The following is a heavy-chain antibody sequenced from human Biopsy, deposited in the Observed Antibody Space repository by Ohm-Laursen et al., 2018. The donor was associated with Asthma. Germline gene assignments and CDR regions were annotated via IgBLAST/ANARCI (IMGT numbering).Heavy chain of an antibody. Sequence: TLSLTCAVSGGSISSGGYSWSWIRQPPGKGLEWIGYIYHSGSTYYNPSLKSRVTISVDKSKNQFSLKLSSVTAADTAVYYCARVKDSYNFDYWGQGTLVTVSS. CDR3: ARVKDSYNFDY. CDR2: IYHSGST. CDR1: GGSISSGGYS. J-gene: IGHJ4*02. D-gene: IGHD5-24*01. V-gene: IGHV4-30-2*01.